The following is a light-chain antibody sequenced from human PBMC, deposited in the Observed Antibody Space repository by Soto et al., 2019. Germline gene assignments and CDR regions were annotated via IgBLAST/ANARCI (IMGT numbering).Light chain of an antibody. J-gene: IGKJ5*01. Sequence: EIVLTQSPCILSLSPGERASLSFCGSQSITSSFLAWYQQKPGQAPRLLIYGASSRATGIPDRFSGTGSETDFTLTINRLEPEDFAVYYCQQYENSPITFGQGTRLEIK. V-gene: IGKV3-20*01. CDR1: QSITSSF. CDR2: GAS. CDR3: QQYENSPIT.